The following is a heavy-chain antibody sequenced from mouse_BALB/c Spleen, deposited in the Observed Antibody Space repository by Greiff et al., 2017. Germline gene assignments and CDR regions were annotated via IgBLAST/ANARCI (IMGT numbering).Heavy chain of an antibody. CDR1: GFTFSSYG. D-gene: IGHD2-3*01. J-gene: IGHJ4*01. CDR3: ARHALYDGYYRYYAMDY. V-gene: IGHV5-6*01. Sequence: EVQRVESGGDLVKPGGSLKLSCAASGFTFSSYGMSWVRQTPDKRLEWVATISSGGSYTYYPDSVKGRFTISRDNAKNTLYLQMSSLKSEDTAMYYCARHALYDGYYRYYAMDYWGQGTSVTVSS. CDR2: ISSGGSYT.